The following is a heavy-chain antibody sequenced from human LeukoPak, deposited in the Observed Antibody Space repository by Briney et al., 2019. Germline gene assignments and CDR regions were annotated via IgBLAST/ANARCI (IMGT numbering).Heavy chain of an antibody. CDR2: ILSDSGTTI. D-gene: IGHD1-14*01. CDR1: GFTFSSYT. J-gene: IGHJ3*01. CDR3: VRGTSHPV. Sequence: RGSLRLSCATSGFTFSSYTLNWVRQAPGKGLEWISSILSDSGTTIHYADSVKGRFTISRDNAKNSLYLQMDSLRVEDTAVYYCVRGTSHPVRVQGTTVTVSS. V-gene: IGHV3-48*04.